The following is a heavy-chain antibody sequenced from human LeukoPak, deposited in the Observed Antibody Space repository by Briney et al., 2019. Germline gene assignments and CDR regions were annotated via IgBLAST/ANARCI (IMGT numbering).Heavy chain of an antibody. Sequence: PSETLSLTCAVYGGSFSGYYWSWIRQPPGKGLEWIGEINHSGSTNYNPSLKSRVTISVDTSKNQFSLKLSSVTAADTAEYYCARGRDLYYYDSSGYYAVDWGQGTLVTVSS. CDR2: INHSGST. D-gene: IGHD3-22*01. CDR3: ARGRDLYYYDSSGYYAVD. J-gene: IGHJ4*02. V-gene: IGHV4-34*01. CDR1: GGSFSGYY.